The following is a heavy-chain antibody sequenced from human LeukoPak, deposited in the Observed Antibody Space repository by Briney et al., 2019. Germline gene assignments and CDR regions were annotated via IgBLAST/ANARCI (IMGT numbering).Heavy chain of an antibody. V-gene: IGHV1-2*02. J-gene: IGHJ5*02. CDR1: GYTFTGYY. D-gene: IGHD6-13*01. CDR3: ARAKRQQLVLGNWFDP. CDR2: INPNSGGT. Sequence: ASVKVSCKASGYTFTGYYMHWVRQAPGQGLEWMGWINPNSGGTNYAQKFQGRVTMTRDTSISTAYMELSRLRSDDTAVYYCARAKRQQLVLGNWFDPWGQGTLVTVSS.